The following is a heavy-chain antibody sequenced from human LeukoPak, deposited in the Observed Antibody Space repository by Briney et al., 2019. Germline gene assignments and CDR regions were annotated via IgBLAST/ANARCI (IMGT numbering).Heavy chain of an antibody. CDR2: ISSGSSYI. Sequence: GGSLRLSCAASGFTFSSYSMNWVRQAPGKGLEWVSSISSGSSYIYYADSVKGRFTISRDNAKKSLYLQMNSLRAEDTAVYYCARDSTSGYSYVDYWGQGTLVTVSS. J-gene: IGHJ4*02. CDR3: ARDSTSGYSYVDY. V-gene: IGHV3-21*01. D-gene: IGHD5-18*01. CDR1: GFTFSSYS.